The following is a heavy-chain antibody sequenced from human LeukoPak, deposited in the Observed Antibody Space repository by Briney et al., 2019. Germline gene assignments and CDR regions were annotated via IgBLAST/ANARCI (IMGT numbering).Heavy chain of an antibody. CDR3: AREPFSVYGSGSYGILDY. V-gene: IGHV4-31*02. J-gene: IGHJ4*02. D-gene: IGHD3-10*01. CDR1: GFTFSSYA. CDR2: IYSSGST. Sequence: LRLSCAASGFTFSSYAMSWVRQAPGKGLEWIGYIYSSGSTYYNPSLKSRVTISVDTSKNQFSLKLSSVTAADTAVYYCAREPFSVYGSGSYGILDYWGQGTLVTVSS.